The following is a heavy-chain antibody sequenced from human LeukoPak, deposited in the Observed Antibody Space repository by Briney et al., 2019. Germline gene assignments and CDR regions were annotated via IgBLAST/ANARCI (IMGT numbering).Heavy chain of an antibody. CDR3: ARDPGYGDVG. CDR1: GGSFSGYY. V-gene: IGHV4-34*01. D-gene: IGHD4-17*01. CDR2: ISHSGNT. Sequence: SETLSLTCAVYGGSFSGYYWTWIRQPPGEGLEWIGEISHSGNTNYNPSLKSRVTISLDTSKNQFSLKLTSVTAADTAVYYCARDPGYGDVGWGQGTLVTVSS. J-gene: IGHJ4*02.